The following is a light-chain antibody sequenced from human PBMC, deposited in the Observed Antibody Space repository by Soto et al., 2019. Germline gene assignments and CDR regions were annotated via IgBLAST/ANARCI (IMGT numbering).Light chain of an antibody. CDR1: QSIATY. J-gene: IGKJ4*01. CDR2: AAS. Sequence: IPRTQAPVSLSASVGGRLTTTWRASQSIATYLHWYQQKPGKAPKLLIYAASSLQSGVPSRFSGSGFGTDFILTISRLQHEDFATYYCQQANSFPLTFGGGTKVDIK. V-gene: IGKV1-39*01. CDR3: QQANSFPLT.